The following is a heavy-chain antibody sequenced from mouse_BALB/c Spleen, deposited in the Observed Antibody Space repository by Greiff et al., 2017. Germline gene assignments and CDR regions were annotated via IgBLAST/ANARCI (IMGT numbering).Heavy chain of an antibody. Sequence: EVQLQQSGAELVRPGASVKLSCTASGFNIKDYYMHWVKQRPEQGLEWIGWIDPENGDTEYAPKFQGKATMTADTSSNTAYLQLSSLTSEDTAVYYCNAPMIKGYYAMDYWGQGTSVTVSS. J-gene: IGHJ4*01. CDR3: NAPMIKGYYAMDY. CDR1: GFNIKDYY. CDR2: IDPENGDT. V-gene: IGHV14-4*02. D-gene: IGHD2-4*01.